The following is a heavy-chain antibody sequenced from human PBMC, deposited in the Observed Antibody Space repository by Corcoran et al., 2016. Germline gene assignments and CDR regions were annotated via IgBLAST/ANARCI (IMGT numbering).Heavy chain of an antibody. V-gene: IGHV1-46*01. CDR2: INPSGGST. D-gene: IGHD2-15*01. CDR3: ARSVSNDCCCGSCYSWYFDL. CDR1: GYTFTSYY. J-gene: IGHJ2*01. Sequence: QVQLVQSGAEVQKPGASVKVSCKASGYTFTSYYMHWVRQAPGQGLEWMGIINPSGGSTNYAQKFQGRVTMTRDTSTSTVYMELSRLRSEDTAVYYCARSVSNDCCCGSCYSWYFDLWGRGTLVTVSS.